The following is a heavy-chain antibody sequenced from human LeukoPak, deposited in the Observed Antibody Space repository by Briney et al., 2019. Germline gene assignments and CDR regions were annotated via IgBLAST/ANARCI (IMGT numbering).Heavy chain of an antibody. CDR1: GFTFSSYA. CDR3: ARASSSSWYYYYYMDV. D-gene: IGHD6-13*01. Sequence: GGSLRLSCAASGFTFSSYAMHWVRQAPGKGLEWVAVISYDGSNKYYADSVKGRFTISRDNSKNTLYLQMNSLRAEDTAVYYCARASSSSWYYYYYMDVWGKGTAVTVSS. V-gene: IGHV3-30*04. J-gene: IGHJ6*03. CDR2: ISYDGSNK.